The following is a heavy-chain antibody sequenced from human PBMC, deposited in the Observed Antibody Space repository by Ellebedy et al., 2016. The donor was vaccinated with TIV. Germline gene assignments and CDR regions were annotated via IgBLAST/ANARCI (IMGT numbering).Heavy chain of an antibody. V-gene: IGHV4-34*01. J-gene: IGHJ3*02. Sequence: SETLSLXXAVSGGSLSDHYWNWIRQAPGKGLEWMGEISHSGRTNYNPSFKSRFVISADTSKNQFSLKVNSVTAADTAVYYCVRGDRSKALTVPTARRKNAFDIWGQGTMVTVAS. CDR2: ISHSGRT. CDR1: GGSLSDHY. D-gene: IGHD2-2*01. CDR3: VRGDRSKALTVPTARRKNAFDI.